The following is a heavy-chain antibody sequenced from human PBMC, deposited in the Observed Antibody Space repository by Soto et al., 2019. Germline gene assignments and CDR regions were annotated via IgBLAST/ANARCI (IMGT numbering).Heavy chain of an antibody. Sequence: QVQLVESGGGVVQPGRSLRLSCAASGFIFRNYAMHWVRQVRQAPGKGLEWVAVISYDGSNQFYADSVKGRFTISRDDSKNALEQQMNSVRADDKAVYHCATDKYSSTGRRGGFDHWGQRTQVTVSS. CDR3: ATDKYSSTGRRGGFDH. CDR1: GFIFRNYA. CDR2: ISYDGSNQ. J-gene: IGHJ4*02. V-gene: IGHV3-30-3*01. D-gene: IGHD2-2*01.